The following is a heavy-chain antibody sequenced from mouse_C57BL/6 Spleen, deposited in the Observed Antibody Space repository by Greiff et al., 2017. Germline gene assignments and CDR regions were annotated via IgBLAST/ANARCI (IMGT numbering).Heavy chain of an antibody. CDR3: ATNWDGYYFDY. D-gene: IGHD4-1*01. CDR2: IWGDGST. V-gene: IGHV2-3*01. Sequence: QVQLQQPGPGLVAPSQSLSITCTVSGFSLTSYGVSWVRQPPGKGLEWLGVIWGDGSTNYHSALISRLSISKDNSKSQVFLKLNSLQTDDTATYYCATNWDGYYFDYWGQGTTLTVSS. CDR1: GFSLTSYG. J-gene: IGHJ2*01.